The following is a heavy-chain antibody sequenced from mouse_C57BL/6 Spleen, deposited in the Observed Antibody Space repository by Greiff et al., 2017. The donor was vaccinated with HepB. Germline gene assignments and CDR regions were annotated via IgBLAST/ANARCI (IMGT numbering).Heavy chain of an antibody. CDR1: GYSFTGYY. Sequence: EVQLQQSGPELVKPGASVKISCKASGYSFTGYYMNWVKQSPEKSLEWIGEINPSTGGTTYNQKFKAKATLTVDKSSSTAYMQLKSLTYEDSAVYYCASGYDYDGAMDYWGQGTSVTVSS. J-gene: IGHJ4*01. V-gene: IGHV1-42*01. CDR2: INPSTGGT. D-gene: IGHD2-4*01. CDR3: ASGYDYDGAMDY.